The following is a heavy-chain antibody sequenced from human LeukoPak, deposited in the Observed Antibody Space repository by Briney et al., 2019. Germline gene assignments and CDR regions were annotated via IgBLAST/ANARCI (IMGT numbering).Heavy chain of an antibody. V-gene: IGHV1-69*04. CDR1: GGTFSSYA. J-gene: IGHJ6*02. Sequence: SVKVSCKASGGTFSSYAISWVRQAPGQGLEWMGRTIPILGIANYAQKFQGRVTITADKSTSTAYMELSSLRSEDTAVYYCARDRQDIVVVPAAPNYYYYGMDVWGQGTTVTVSS. D-gene: IGHD2-2*01. CDR2: TIPILGIA. CDR3: ARDRQDIVVVPAAPNYYYYGMDV.